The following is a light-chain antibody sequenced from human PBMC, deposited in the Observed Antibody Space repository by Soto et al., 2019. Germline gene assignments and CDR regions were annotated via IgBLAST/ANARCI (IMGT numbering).Light chain of an antibody. J-gene: IGKJ4*01. CDR2: GTS. CDR1: QSVGRS. CDR3: QQYDNWPSVT. V-gene: IGKV3-15*01. Sequence: IVMTQPPATLSLSPGERATLSCRASQSVGRSLAWYQQKPGQAPRLLIYGTSARATGIPATFSGSGSGTEFTLTISSLQSEDFAIYYCQQYDNWPSVTFGGGTKVDIK.